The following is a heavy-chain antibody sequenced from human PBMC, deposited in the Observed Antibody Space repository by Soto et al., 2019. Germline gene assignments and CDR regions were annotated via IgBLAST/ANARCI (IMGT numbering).Heavy chain of an antibody. D-gene: IGHD2-8*01. CDR1: GYTFTRYG. CDR3: AKNGAPPYYYYAMDV. J-gene: IGHJ6*02. Sequence: QGQLVQSGAEVKKPGASVKVSCKASGYTFTRYGISWVQQAPEQGLEWMGWISDYNRDTNYAQKFQGRVTMTIDTSTSTAYMELRSLTSDDTAVYYCAKNGAPPYYYYAMDVWGQGTTVTVSS. CDR2: ISDYNRDT. V-gene: IGHV1-18*01.